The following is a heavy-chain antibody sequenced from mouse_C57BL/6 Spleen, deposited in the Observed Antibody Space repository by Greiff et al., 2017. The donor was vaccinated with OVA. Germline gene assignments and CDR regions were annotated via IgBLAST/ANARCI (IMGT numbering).Heavy chain of an antibody. CDR1: GYTFTSYW. Sequence: QVQLQQPGAELVKPGASVKLSCKASGYTFTSYWMHWVKQRPGQGLAWIGMIHPNSGSTNYNEKFKSKATLTVDKSSSTAYMQLSSLTSDDSAVYYWAREGFVTTVVAPSAYWGQGTLVTVSA. J-gene: IGHJ3*01. CDR2: IHPNSGST. V-gene: IGHV1-64*01. D-gene: IGHD1-1*01. CDR3: AREGFVTTVVAPSAY.